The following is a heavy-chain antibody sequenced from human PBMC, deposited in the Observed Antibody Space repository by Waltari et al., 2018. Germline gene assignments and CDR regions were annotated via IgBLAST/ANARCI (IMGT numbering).Heavy chain of an antibody. V-gene: IGHV1-69*04. D-gene: IGHD2-15*01. CDR1: GTTLRAYA. CDR2: ISPILGLT. Sequence: QVRLLQSGAEVQKPGSSVKVSCQAAGTTLRAYAVTRVRQAPGQGLEWWGRISPILGLTNSEQKFQGRVTITADKSTTTAYMELSSLRSEDTAVYYCARGGDATQTNYYYYGLDVWGQGTTVTVS. CDR3: ARGGDATQTNYYYYGLDV. J-gene: IGHJ6*02.